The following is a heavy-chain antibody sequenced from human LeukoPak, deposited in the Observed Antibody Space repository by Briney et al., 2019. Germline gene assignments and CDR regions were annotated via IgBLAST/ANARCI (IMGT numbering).Heavy chain of an antibody. D-gene: IGHD2-2*01. CDR1: GYTFTSYY. J-gene: IGHJ4*02. CDR3: ARGERVAPVARYLTIDY. Sequence: ASVKVSCKASGYTFTSYYMHWVRQAPGQGLEWMGILNPSGGSTSSAQKFQGRVTMTRDTSTSTVYMELSSLRSEDTAVYYCARGERVAPVARYLTIDYWGQGTLVTVSS. V-gene: IGHV1-46*01. CDR2: LNPSGGST.